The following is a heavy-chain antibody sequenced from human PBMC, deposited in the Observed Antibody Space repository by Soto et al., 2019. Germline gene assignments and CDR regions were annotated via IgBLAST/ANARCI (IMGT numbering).Heavy chain of an antibody. Sequence: QVQLVESGGGVVQPGRSLRLSCAASGFTFSSYAMHWVRQAPGKGLEWVAVISYDGSNKYYADSVKGRFTISRDNSKNTLYLPMNSLRAEDTAVYYCARDGPISDLDVWGQGTTVTVSS. CDR3: ARDGPISDLDV. V-gene: IGHV3-30-3*01. J-gene: IGHJ6*02. CDR2: ISYDGSNK. CDR1: GFTFSSYA. D-gene: IGHD3-16*02.